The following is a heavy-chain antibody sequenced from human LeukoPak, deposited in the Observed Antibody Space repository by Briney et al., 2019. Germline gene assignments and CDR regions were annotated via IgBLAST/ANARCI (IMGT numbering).Heavy chain of an antibody. CDR3: ARASGSYWWFDS. V-gene: IGHV1-2*02. J-gene: IGHJ5*01. Sequence: ASVKVSCKASGYTFTDYYLHWVRQTPGQGLEWMGCVDPNSGDTNYAQKFLGSVTMTRDTSISTAYMELNRLRSDDTAVYYCARASGSYWWFDSWGQGTLVTVSS. CDR2: VDPNSGDT. D-gene: IGHD3-10*01. CDR1: GYTFTDYY.